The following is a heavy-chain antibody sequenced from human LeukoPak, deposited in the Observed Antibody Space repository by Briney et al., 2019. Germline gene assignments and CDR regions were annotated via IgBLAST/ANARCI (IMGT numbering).Heavy chain of an antibody. J-gene: IGHJ6*03. CDR3: ARVRRVSSSYSTNYYYMDV. Sequence: PSETLSLTCNVSGDSIPSYYWSWIRRPPGKRLEWIGFIVYTGSANYNPSLESRISISVDTSKSQFSLTVKSVTAADTAVYYCARVRRVSSSYSTNYYYMDVWGKGTTVTVSS. CDR2: IVYTGSA. D-gene: IGHD6-6*01. V-gene: IGHV4-59*01. CDR1: GDSIPSYY.